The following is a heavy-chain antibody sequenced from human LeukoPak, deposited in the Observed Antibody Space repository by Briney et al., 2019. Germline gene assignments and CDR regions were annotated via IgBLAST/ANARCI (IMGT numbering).Heavy chain of an antibody. CDR3: ARKGEDDFWSGYYLDY. D-gene: IGHD3-3*01. CDR1: GGTFSSYA. CDR2: IIPILGIA. Sequence: SVKVSCKASGGTFSSYAISWVRQAPGQGLEWMGRIIPILGIANYAQKFQGRVTITADKSTSTAYMELSSLRSEDTAVYYCARKGEDDFWSGYYLDYWGQGTLVTISS. J-gene: IGHJ4*02. V-gene: IGHV1-69*04.